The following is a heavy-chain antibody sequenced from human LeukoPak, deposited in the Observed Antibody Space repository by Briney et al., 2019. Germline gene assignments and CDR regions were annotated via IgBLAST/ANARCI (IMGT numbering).Heavy chain of an antibody. V-gene: IGHV1-18*01. J-gene: IGHJ4*02. CDR3: ARVPLGDILTGYLFAFDY. CDR1: GYTFTSYG. CDR2: ISAYNGNT. Sequence: ASVKVSCKASGYTFTSYGISWVRQAPGQGLEWMGWISAYNGNTNYAQKLQGRDTMTTDTSTSTAYMELRSLRSDDTAVYYCARVPLGDILTGYLFAFDYWGQGTLVTVSS. D-gene: IGHD3-9*01.